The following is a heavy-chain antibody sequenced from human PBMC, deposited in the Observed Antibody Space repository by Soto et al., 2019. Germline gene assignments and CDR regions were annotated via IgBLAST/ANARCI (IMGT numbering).Heavy chain of an antibody. D-gene: IGHD2-8*01. CDR2: IYYDGRT. V-gene: IGHV4-39*01. J-gene: IGHJ4*01. CDR1: GGSFSSSSHY. Sequence: LSLTCTVSGGSFSSSSHYWVWIRQPPGKGLEWVGSIYYDGRTYYNASLKSRVTISVDTSKNQFSLKVNSVTVADTAVYYCARRSHTNWPAYWGHGTQVTVSS. CDR3: ARRSHTNWPAY.